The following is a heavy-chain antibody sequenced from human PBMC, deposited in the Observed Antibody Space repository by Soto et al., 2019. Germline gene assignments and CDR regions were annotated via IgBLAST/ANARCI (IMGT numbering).Heavy chain of an antibody. CDR2: IDYSGST. D-gene: IGHD6-13*01. Sequence: QVQLQESGPGLVKPSQTLSLTCTVSGGSISSGDYYWSWIRQPPGKGLEWIGYIDYSGSTYYTPSLKSRVTISVDTSKNQFSLKLSSVTAADTAVYYCARGSSWLWYFDLWGRGTLVTVSS. CDR3: ARGSSWLWYFDL. CDR1: GGSISSGDYY. J-gene: IGHJ2*01. V-gene: IGHV4-30-4*01.